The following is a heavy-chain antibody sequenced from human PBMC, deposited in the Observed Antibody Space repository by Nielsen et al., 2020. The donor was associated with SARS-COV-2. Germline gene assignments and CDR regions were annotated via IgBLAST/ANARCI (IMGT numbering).Heavy chain of an antibody. CDR1: GFTFSSYA. CDR2: ISGSGGST. D-gene: IGHD6-19*01. J-gene: IGHJ1*01. Sequence: GESLKISCAASGFTFSSYAMSWVRQAPGKGLEWVLAISGSGGSTYYADSVKGRFTISRDNSKNTLYLQMNSLRAEDTAVYYCAKDRIAVAAEYFQHWGQGTLVTVSS. V-gene: IGHV3-23*01. CDR3: AKDRIAVAAEYFQH.